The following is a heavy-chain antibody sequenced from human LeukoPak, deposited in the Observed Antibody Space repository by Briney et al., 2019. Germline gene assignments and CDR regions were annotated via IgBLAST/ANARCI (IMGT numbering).Heavy chain of an antibody. Sequence: GGSLRLSCAASGFTFSDYAMSWVRQAPGKGLEWVSSITGSGDSTYYADSVKGRFTVSRDNSKDTLYLQMNSLRAEDTAIHYCAKDQGYSSAWYSRDGFDMWGQGTMVTVSS. CDR2: ITGSGDST. CDR1: GFTFSDYA. CDR3: AKDQGYSSAWYSRDGFDM. D-gene: IGHD6-19*01. J-gene: IGHJ3*02. V-gene: IGHV3-23*01.